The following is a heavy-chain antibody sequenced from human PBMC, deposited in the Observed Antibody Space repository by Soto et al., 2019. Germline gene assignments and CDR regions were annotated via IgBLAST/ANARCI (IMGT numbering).Heavy chain of an antibody. CDR1: GFTFSSYS. CDR3: AKCMQAYWNYDAHHI. V-gene: IGHV3-23*01. CDR2: ITASGGTT. D-gene: IGHD1-7*01. Sequence: PGGSLRLSCAASGFTFSSYSMTWVRQAPGRGLEWVAHITASGGTTYYADSVKGRSTISRDTSRNTLYLQMNSLRAEDTALYYCAKCMQAYWNYDAHHIWGQGTMVTVSS. J-gene: IGHJ3*02.